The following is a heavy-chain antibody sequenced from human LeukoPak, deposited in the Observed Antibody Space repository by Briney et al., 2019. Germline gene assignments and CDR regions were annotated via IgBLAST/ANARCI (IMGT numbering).Heavy chain of an antibody. Sequence: GGSLRLSCAASGFTFSSYAMHWVRQAPGKGLEWVAVISYDGSNKYYADSVKGRFTISRDNSKNTLYLQMNSLRDEDTAVYYCARDPDWNYVRAFDFWGQGTMVIVSS. CDR3: ARDPDWNYVRAFDF. CDR1: GFTFSSYA. V-gene: IGHV3-30*04. CDR2: ISYDGSNK. J-gene: IGHJ3*01. D-gene: IGHD1-7*01.